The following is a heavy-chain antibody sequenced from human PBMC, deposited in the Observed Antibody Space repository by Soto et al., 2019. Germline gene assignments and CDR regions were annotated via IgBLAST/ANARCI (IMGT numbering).Heavy chain of an antibody. V-gene: IGHV3-30*18. Sequence: PGGSLRLSCAASGFTFSSYGMYWVRQAPGKGLEWVAVISYDGSNKYYAGSVKGRFTISRDNSKNTLYLQMNSLRAEDTAVYYCAKDHPSHNYYYDSSGYYGMDVWGQGTTVTVSS. D-gene: IGHD3-22*01. CDR2: ISYDGSNK. CDR1: GFTFSSYG. J-gene: IGHJ6*02. CDR3: AKDHPSHNYYYDSSGYYGMDV.